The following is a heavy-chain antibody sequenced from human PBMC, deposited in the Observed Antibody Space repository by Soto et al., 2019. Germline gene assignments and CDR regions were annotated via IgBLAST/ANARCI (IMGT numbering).Heavy chain of an antibody. D-gene: IGHD3-22*01. CDR2: IGTAGDT. V-gene: IGHV3-13*01. Sequence: GGSLRLSCAASGFTFSSYDMHWVRQATGKGLEWVSAIGTAGDTYYPGSVKGRFTISRENAKNSLYLQMNSLRAGDTAVYYCARGSTYYYDSSGYYSWFDPWGQGTLVTVSS. J-gene: IGHJ5*02. CDR3: ARGSTYYYDSSGYYSWFDP. CDR1: GFTFSSYD.